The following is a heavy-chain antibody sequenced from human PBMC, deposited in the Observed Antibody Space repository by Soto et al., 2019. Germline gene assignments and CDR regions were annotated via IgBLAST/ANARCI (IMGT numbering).Heavy chain of an antibody. J-gene: IGHJ4*02. Sequence: EVQLVESGGGLVQPGGSLRLSCAASGFTFSSYSMNWVRQAPGKGLEWVSYISSSSSTIYYADSVKGRFTISRDNAKNSLYLQMNSLRAEGTAVYYCARDRGTVPYYFEYWGQGTLVTVSS. V-gene: IGHV3-48*01. D-gene: IGHD4-17*01. CDR1: GFTFSSYS. CDR2: ISSSSSTI. CDR3: ARDRGTVPYYFEY.